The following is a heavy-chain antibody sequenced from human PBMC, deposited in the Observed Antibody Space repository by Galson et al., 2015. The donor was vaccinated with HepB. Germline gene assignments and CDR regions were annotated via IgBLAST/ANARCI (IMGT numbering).Heavy chain of an antibody. CDR3: ASLARVAAAGNDYYYYYGMDV. D-gene: IGHD6-13*01. Sequence: SVKVSCKASGGTFSSYAISWVRQAPGQGLEWMGRIIPILGIANYAQKFQGRVTITADKSTSTSYMELSSLRSEDTAVYYCASLARVAAAGNDYYYYYGMDVWGQGTTVTVSS. CDR1: GGTFSSYA. V-gene: IGHV1-69*04. J-gene: IGHJ6*02. CDR2: IIPILGIA.